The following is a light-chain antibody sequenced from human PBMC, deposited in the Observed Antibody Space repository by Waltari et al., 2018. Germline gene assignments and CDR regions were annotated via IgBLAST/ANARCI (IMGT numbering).Light chain of an antibody. CDR2: KVS. CDR3: LQSSQWPYA. CDR1: QSLVQSDGNTF. V-gene: IGKV2-30*02. Sequence: DVVMTQSPLSLPVTLGHPASISCWSSQSLVQSDGNTFLNWFHQRPGQSPRRLIYKVSNRESGVPDRFSGSGSGTDFTLKISRVEAEDVGIYYCLQSSQWPYAFGQGTKLEIK. J-gene: IGKJ2*01.